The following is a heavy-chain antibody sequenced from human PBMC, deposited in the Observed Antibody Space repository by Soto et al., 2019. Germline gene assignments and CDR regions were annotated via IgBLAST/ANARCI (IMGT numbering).Heavy chain of an antibody. CDR1: GGTFSSYA. CDR2: IIPIFGTA. D-gene: IGHD2-21*02. V-gene: IGHV1-69*13. CDR3: ARDFIVVVTAARLGYYYGMAV. Sequence: GASVKVSCKASGGTFSSYAISWVRQAPEQGLEWMGGIIPIFGTANYAQKFQGRVTITADESTSTAYMELSSLRSEDTAVYYCARDFIVVVTAARLGYYYGMAVWGQGTTVTVPS. J-gene: IGHJ6*02.